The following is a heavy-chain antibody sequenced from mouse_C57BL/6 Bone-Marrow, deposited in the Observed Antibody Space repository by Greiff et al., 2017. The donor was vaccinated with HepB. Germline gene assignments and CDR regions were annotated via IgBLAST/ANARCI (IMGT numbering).Heavy chain of an antibody. J-gene: IGHJ3*01. V-gene: IGHV1-80*01. Sequence: QVQLQQSGAELVKPGASVKISCKASGYAFSSYWMNWVKQRPGKGLEWIGQIYPGDGDTNYNGKFKGKATLTADKSSSTAYMQLSSLTSEDSAVYFCASRGIYYGPWFAYWGQGTLVTVSA. D-gene: IGHD2-1*01. CDR2: IYPGDGDT. CDR3: ASRGIYYGPWFAY. CDR1: GYAFSSYW.